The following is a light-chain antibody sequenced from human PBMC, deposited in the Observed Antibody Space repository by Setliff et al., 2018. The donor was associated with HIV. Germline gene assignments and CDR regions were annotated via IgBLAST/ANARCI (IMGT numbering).Light chain of an antibody. CDR2: GNN. CDR3: QSYDQTLREV. V-gene: IGLV1-40*01. J-gene: IGLJ1*01. Sequence: QSVLTQPPSVSGAPGQRVTISCTGSSSNIGARFDVHWYQQFPGTAPKLVIYGNNRRPSGVPDRFSASKSDISASLAITGLQPDDEADYYCQSYDQTLREVFGTGTKVTVL. CDR1: SSNIGARFD.